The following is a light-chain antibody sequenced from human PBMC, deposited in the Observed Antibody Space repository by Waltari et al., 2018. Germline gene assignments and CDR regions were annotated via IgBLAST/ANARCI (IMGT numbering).Light chain of an antibody. J-gene: IGLJ2*01. V-gene: IGLV1-40*01. Sequence: QSVLTQPPSVSGAPGQRGTISCTGSSSNIGAAYDVHWYQQIPGTAPNLLIYRNTNRPSGVPDRFSGSKSGTSASLAITGLQAEDEADYYCQSYDTSLRSSVFGGGTKLTVL. CDR2: RNT. CDR1: SSNIGAAYD. CDR3: QSYDTSLRSSV.